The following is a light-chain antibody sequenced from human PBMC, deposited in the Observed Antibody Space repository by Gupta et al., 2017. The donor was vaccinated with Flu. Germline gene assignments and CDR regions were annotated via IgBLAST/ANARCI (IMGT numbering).Light chain of an antibody. CDR1: NIGGKS. CDR2: SFT. Sequence: GNNIGGKSVHGYQKRRVPSPVLVVVSFTDRPSVIPARFAGSNAGDMATLTIVRVEAGDEADYYCQVWDSSSDHPVVFGGGTSLAVL. J-gene: IGLJ2*01. CDR3: QVWDSSSDHPVV. V-gene: IGLV3-21*02.